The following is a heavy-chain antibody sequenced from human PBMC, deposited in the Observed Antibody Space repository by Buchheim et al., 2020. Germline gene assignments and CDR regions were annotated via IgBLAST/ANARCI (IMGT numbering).Heavy chain of an antibody. CDR2: IYPSGST. J-gene: IGHJ5*02. CDR3: ARYEGAAAAGRNWFDP. Sequence: QVQLQESGPGLVKPSETLSLTCTVSGGSISSDYWSWIRQPPGKGLEWIGYIYPSGSTNYNPSLKSRVTISVDTSKNQFSLRLSSVTAADTAVYYCARYEGAAAAGRNWFDPWGQGTL. CDR1: GGSISSDY. D-gene: IGHD6-13*01. V-gene: IGHV4-59*01.